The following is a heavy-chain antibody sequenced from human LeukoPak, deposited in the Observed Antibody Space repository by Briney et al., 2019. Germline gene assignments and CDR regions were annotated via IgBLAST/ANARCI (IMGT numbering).Heavy chain of an antibody. V-gene: IGHV3-53*01. CDR1: GFSVSSNY. CDR3: TRGLAPDPGYFDS. D-gene: IGHD1-14*01. CDR2: FFTNGNT. Sequence: PGGSLRPSCVVSGFSVSSNYMSWVRQAPGKGLEWVSSFFTNGNTYYADSVKGRFTISRDNSKNTVYLQMNRLRAEDTAVYYCTRGLAPDPGYFDSWGQGTLLTVSS. J-gene: IGHJ4*02.